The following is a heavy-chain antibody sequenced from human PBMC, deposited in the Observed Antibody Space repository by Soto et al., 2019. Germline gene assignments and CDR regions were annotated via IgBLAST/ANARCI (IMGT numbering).Heavy chain of an antibody. CDR3: ARMVRGSKIDYSYDMDV. J-gene: IGHJ6*03. CDR2: ISASNGDT. Sequence: QVELVQSGVEVKKPGASVKVSCKASGYTFTNHGLSWVRQAPGQGLEWMGWISASNGDTNYAQKFLGGVTVTTYTSTRTGYMELRSLKSAYTAVYYCARMVRGSKIDYSYDMDVWGKWTMVIVSS. D-gene: IGHD3-10*01. CDR1: GYTFTNHG. V-gene: IGHV1-18*04.